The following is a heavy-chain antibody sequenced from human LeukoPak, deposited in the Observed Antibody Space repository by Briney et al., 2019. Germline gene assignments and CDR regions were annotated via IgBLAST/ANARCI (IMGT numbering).Heavy chain of an antibody. CDR1: GFTVSNNF. CDR3: ARERDGYYMGV. CDR2: IYSGDST. V-gene: IGHV3-53*01. Sequence: GGSLRLSCAASGFTVSNNFMSWVRKVPGRGLEGVSIIYSGDSTYYIDSVKGRFTISRDNSKNTLYLQMNSLRAEDTAVYYCARERDGYYMGVWGKGTTVTVSS. J-gene: IGHJ6*03.